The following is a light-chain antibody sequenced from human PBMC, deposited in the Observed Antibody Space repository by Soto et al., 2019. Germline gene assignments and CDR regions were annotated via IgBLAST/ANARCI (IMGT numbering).Light chain of an antibody. J-gene: IGKJ3*01. CDR2: DAS. CDR3: QQYNTWPLT. CDR1: QSVSSN. Sequence: ETVMTQSPATLSVSPGERPTLSCRASQSVSSNLAWYQQKPGQAPRLLIYDASTRATGIPAMFSGSWSGTEYTLTISRLPSEDFAVYYCQQYNTWPLTFGPGTKVDIK. V-gene: IGKV3-15*01.